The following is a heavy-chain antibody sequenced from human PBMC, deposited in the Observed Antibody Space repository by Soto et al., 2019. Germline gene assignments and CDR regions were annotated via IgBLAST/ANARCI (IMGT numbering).Heavy chain of an antibody. V-gene: IGHV3-23*01. CDR1: GFTFSSYA. Sequence: RLSCAASGFTFSSYAMICVRQAPGKGLEWVSAISGTGGSTSYADSVKGRFTISRDNSKNTLYLQMNSLRAEDTAVYYCARAYEGDYFDYWGQGTLVTVSS. D-gene: IGHD3-16*01. CDR2: ISGTGGST. CDR3: ARAYEGDYFDY. J-gene: IGHJ4*02.